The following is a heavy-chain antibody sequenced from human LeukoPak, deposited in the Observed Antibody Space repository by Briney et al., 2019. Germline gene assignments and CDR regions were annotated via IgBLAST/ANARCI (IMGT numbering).Heavy chain of an antibody. D-gene: IGHD4-17*01. CDR2: ISGGGGST. V-gene: IGHV3-23*01. CDR1: GFTFSNFA. Sequence: RAGGSLRLSCAASGFTFSNFAMSWVRQAPGKGLEWVSTISGGGGSTYFADSVKGRFTISRDNSKNTLYLQMNSLRAEDTAVYYCAKVTDHDYGDSLDAFDIWGQGTMVTVSS. J-gene: IGHJ3*02. CDR3: AKVTDHDYGDSLDAFDI.